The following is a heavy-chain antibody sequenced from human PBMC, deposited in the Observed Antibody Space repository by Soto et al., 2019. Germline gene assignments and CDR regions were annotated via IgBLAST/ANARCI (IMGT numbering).Heavy chain of an antibody. CDR2: MNPNSGNT. CDR3: ARLLDLQDAFDI. Sequence: ASVKVSCKASGYTFTSYDINWVRQATGQGLEWMGWMNPNSGNTGYAQKFQGRVTMTRNTSISTAYMELSSLRSEDTAVYYCARLLDLQDAFDIWGQGTMVTVS. J-gene: IGHJ3*02. V-gene: IGHV1-8*01. CDR1: GYTFTSYD.